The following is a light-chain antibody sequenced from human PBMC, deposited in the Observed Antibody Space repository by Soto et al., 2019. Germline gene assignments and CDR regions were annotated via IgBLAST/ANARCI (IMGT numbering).Light chain of an antibody. CDR1: SSNIGSNI. V-gene: IGLV1-44*01. CDR3: AAWDDSLNNPV. CDR2: TNN. J-gene: IGLJ2*01. Sequence: QSVLTQPPSASGTPGQRVTISCSGSSSNIGSNIASWYQQLPGTAPKLLIYTNNQRPSGVPDRFSGSKSGTSASLAISGLQSEDEADYYCAAWDDSLNNPVFGGGTKVTVL.